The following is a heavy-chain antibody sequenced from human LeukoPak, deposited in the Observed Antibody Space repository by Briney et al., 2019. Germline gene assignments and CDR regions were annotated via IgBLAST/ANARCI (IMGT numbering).Heavy chain of an antibody. Sequence: GVSLTLPCAASGFTFSSYPMSWLRQAPGKGLEWVSTISGSGGSTYYADSVRGLFTIHRDISKHSLFLQMNGQSAEDASVYLCAKRKNSYVEAWGQGTLVTVSS. CDR2: ISGSGGST. CDR1: GFTFSSYP. CDR3: AKRKNSYVEA. V-gene: IGHV3-23*01. D-gene: IGHD3-16*01. J-gene: IGHJ5*02.